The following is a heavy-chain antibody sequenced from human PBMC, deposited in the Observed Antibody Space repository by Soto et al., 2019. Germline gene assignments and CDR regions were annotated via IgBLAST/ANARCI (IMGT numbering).Heavy chain of an antibody. J-gene: IGHJ4*02. D-gene: IGHD5-18*01. Sequence: QVQLVQSGAEVKKPGSSVKVSCKASGGTFSSYTISWVRQAPGQGLEWMGRIIPILGIANYAQKFQGRVTITADKSTSTAYMELSSLRSEDTAVYYCARDRWNTAIDGYWGQGTLVTVSS. CDR1: GGTFSSYT. V-gene: IGHV1-69*08. CDR3: ARDRWNTAIDGY. CDR2: IIPILGIA.